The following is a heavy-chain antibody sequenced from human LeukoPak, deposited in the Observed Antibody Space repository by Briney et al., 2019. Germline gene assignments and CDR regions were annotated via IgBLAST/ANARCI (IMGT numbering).Heavy chain of an antibody. J-gene: IGHJ2*01. D-gene: IGHD3-22*01. CDR2: ISYDGSNK. CDR1: GFTFSSYG. Sequence: GRALRLSCAASGFTFSSYGMHWVRQAPGKGLEWVADISYDGSNKDYADSVKGRFTISRDNSKNTLYLQMNSLRAEDTAVYYCAKDYLTMIVVVGHVLYGYFDLWGRGTLVTVSS. V-gene: IGHV3-30*18. CDR3: AKDYLTMIVVVGHVLYGYFDL.